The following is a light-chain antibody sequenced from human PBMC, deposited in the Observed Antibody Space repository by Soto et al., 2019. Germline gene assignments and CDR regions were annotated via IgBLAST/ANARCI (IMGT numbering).Light chain of an antibody. V-gene: IGKV2-24*01. J-gene: IGKJ4*01. CDR3: MQNTQFPLT. Sequence: EIVMTQTPLSSAVTLGQPASISCRSSQSLVHSDGNTYLSWLHVGPGQSPRLLIYKGSNRFSGVPDRFTGSGAETDFTMKISRVEAEDVGTYYCMQNTQFPLTFGGGTKVDIK. CDR1: QSLVHSDGNTY. CDR2: KGS.